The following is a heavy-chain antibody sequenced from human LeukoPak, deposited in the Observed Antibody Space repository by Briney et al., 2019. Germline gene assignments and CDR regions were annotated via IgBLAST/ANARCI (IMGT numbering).Heavy chain of an antibody. CDR1: GGTFSSYA. Sequence: GASVKVSCKASGGTFSSYAISWVRQAPGQGLEWMGGIIPIFGTANYAQKFQGRVTITADESTSTAYMELSSLRSEDTAVYYCATSLYGDYVWYYFDYWGQGTLVTVSS. V-gene: IGHV1-69*13. J-gene: IGHJ4*02. CDR3: ATSLYGDYVWYYFDY. D-gene: IGHD4-17*01. CDR2: IIPIFGTA.